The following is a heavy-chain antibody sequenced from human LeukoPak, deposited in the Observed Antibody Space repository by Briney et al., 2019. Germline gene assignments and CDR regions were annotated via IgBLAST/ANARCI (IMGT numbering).Heavy chain of an antibody. CDR3: ARRGRHYNNDWRPKYHFDY. CDR2: LNHSGST. V-gene: IGHV4-34*01. D-gene: IGHD3-10*01. Sequence: GARSFSCEASGFPFSSSWLTGVRQAQGKGWEWIGELNHSGSTNYNPSLKSRVTISVDTSKNQFSLKLSSVTAADTAVYYCARRGRHYNNDWRPKYHFDYWGQGTLVTVSS. CDR1: GFPFSSSW. J-gene: IGHJ4*02.